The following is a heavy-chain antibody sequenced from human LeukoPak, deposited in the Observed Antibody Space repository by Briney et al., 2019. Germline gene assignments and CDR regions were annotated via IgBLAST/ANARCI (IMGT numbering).Heavy chain of an antibody. CDR3: TRGPIQLWIHNAMDV. D-gene: IGHD5-18*01. CDR1: GFTFGDHA. J-gene: IGHJ6*02. V-gene: IGHV3-49*04. CDR2: IRSRGYRGTT. Sequence: GGSLRLSCTTSGFTFGDHAMSWVRQAPGKGLEWVGFIRSRGYRGTTEYAASVKDRFIISREDSRNIAYLQMNSLRIEDTAVYYCTRGPIQLWIHNAMDVWGQGTTVIVSS.